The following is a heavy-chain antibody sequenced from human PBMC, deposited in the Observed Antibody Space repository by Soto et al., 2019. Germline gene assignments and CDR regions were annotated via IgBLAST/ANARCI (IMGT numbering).Heavy chain of an antibody. Sequence: QVPLVQSGAEVKKPGSSVKVSCKISGGTFSRYSISWVRQAPGQGLEWMGGIVPIFGTRNYAQKFQDRVTITTDESATTAQMELSNLRSEDTAVYYCARPYEGGYSSNHHYYYALDVWGQGTAVTVSS. CDR2: IVPIFGTR. CDR3: ARPYEGGYSSNHHYYYALDV. V-gene: IGHV1-69*01. CDR1: GGTFSRYS. D-gene: IGHD3-22*01. J-gene: IGHJ6*02.